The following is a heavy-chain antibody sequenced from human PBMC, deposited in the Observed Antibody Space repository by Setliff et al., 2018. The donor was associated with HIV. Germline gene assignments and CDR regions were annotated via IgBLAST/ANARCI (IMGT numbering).Heavy chain of an antibody. Sequence: SETLSLTCTVSGGSMIHRDYYWGWIRQPPGKGLEWIGSVYYSGTSFHNPSLKSRVTISIDTSKSQFSLTLNSVTAADTAMYNCAQLGMVDDFDYWGQGTLVTVSS. CDR1: GGSMIHRDYY. J-gene: IGHJ4*02. D-gene: IGHD1-1*01. CDR2: VYYSGTS. CDR3: AQLGMVDDFDY. V-gene: IGHV4-39*07.